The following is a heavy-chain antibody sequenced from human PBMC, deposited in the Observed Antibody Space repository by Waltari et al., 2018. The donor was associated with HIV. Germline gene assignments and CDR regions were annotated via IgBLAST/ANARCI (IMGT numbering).Heavy chain of an antibody. V-gene: IGHV1-8*01. CDR1: GYTFTSYD. D-gene: IGHD3-16*01. CDR3: ARVHSRGKVWLDY. CDR2: MNPNGGNT. J-gene: IGHJ4*02. Sequence: QVQLVQSGAEVKKPGASVKASCKASGYTFTSYDINCLRQATGQGVGRMGWMNPNGGNTGYAQKFQGRVTMTRNNSISTAYMELSSLRSEDTAGYYCARVHSRGKVWLDYWGQGTLVTVSS.